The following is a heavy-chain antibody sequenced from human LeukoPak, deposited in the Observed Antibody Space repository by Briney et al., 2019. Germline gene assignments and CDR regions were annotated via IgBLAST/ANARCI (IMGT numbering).Heavy chain of an antibody. J-gene: IGHJ5*02. V-gene: IGHV4-59*01. D-gene: IGHD2-2*01. CDR2: IYYSGST. CDR3: ARVEPHIVVVPAAPSYWFDP. Sequence: KTSETLSLTCTVSGGSISSYYWSWIRQPPGKGLEWIGYIYYSGSTNYNPSLKSRVTISVDTSKNQFSLKLSSVTAADTAVYYCARVEPHIVVVPAAPSYWFDPWGQGTLVTVSS. CDR1: GGSISSYY.